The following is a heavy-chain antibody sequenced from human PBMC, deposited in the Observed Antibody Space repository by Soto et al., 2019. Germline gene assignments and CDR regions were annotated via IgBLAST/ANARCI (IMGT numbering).Heavy chain of an antibody. J-gene: IGHJ4*02. CDR3: ARYITIFGVVIIIPGYFDY. CDR2: IYYSGST. CDR1: GGSISSSSYY. Sequence: SETLSLTCTVSGGSISSSSYYWGWIRQPPGKGLEWIGSIYYSGSTYYNPSLKSRVTISVDTSKNQFSLQRTVTAAAATAVYYCARYITIFGVVIIIPGYFDYWGQGTLVTVSS. D-gene: IGHD3-3*01. V-gene: IGHV4-39*01.